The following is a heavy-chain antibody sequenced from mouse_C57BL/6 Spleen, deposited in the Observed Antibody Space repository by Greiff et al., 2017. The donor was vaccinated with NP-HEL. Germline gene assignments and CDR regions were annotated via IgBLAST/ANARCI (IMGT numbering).Heavy chain of an antibody. Sequence: QVQLQQPGAELVKPGASVKMSCKASGYTFTSYWITWVKQRPGQGLEWIGDIYPGSGSTNYNEKFKSKATLTVDTSSSTAYMPLSSLTSEDSAVYYCARGALYYGSSYGWYFDVWGTGTTVTVSS. CDR3: ARGALYYGSSYGWYFDV. D-gene: IGHD1-1*01. CDR1: GYTFTSYW. J-gene: IGHJ1*03. CDR2: IYPGSGST. V-gene: IGHV1-55*01.